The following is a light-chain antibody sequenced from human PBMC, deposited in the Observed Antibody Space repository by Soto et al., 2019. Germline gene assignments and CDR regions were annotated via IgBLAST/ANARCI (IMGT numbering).Light chain of an antibody. Sequence: DIQLTQFPSSLSASVGDRVTMTCRTSQRISDNLHWYQQKPGKAPNLLIYVASNLQSGVPSRFRGGGSGTEFTLTITSLEPEDFATYYCHQSSGASLNFGPGTRVDMK. CDR2: VAS. CDR3: HQSSGASLN. V-gene: IGKV1-39*01. J-gene: IGKJ3*01. CDR1: QRISDN.